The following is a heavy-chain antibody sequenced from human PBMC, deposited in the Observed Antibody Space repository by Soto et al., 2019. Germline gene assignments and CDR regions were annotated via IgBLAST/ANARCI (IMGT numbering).Heavy chain of an antibody. Sequence: QLQLQESGPRLVKPSETLSLTCSVSGGSISSSSYSWGWIRQPPGKGLEWIGTIYYSGSTHYNPSLHGRVAISADTPNTQLSLRLSSVTAADTAVYYCGRQPGHCGSTTCFGYYSVDVWGQGTTVTVS. CDR3: GRQPGHCGSTTCFGYYSVDV. CDR2: IYYSGST. CDR1: GGSISSSSYS. V-gene: IGHV4-39*01. D-gene: IGHD2-2*01. J-gene: IGHJ6*02.